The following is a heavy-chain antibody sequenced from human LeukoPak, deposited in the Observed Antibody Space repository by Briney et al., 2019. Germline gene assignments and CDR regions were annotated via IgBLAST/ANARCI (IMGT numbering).Heavy chain of an antibody. V-gene: IGHV4-34*01. D-gene: IGHD6-19*01. Sequence: SETLSLTCAVYGGSFSGYYWSWIRQPPGKGLEWIGEINHSGSTNYNPPLKSRVTISVDTSKNQFSLKLSSVTAADTAVYYCARYSSGWYADDYWGQGTLVTVSS. J-gene: IGHJ4*02. CDR2: INHSGST. CDR1: GGSFSGYY. CDR3: ARYSSGWYADDY.